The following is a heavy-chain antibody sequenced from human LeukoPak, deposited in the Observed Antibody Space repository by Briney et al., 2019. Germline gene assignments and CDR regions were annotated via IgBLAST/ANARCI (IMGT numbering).Heavy chain of an antibody. V-gene: IGHV4-59*01. CDR1: GGSISSYY. CDR2: IYYSGST. Sequence: SESLSLTCTVSGGSISSYYWSWIRQPPGKGLEWIGYIYYSGSTNYNPSLKSRVTISVDTSKNQFSLKLGSVTAADTAVYYCARDQLEGFDPWGQGTLVTVSS. J-gene: IGHJ5*02. D-gene: IGHD1-1*01. CDR3: ARDQLEGFDP.